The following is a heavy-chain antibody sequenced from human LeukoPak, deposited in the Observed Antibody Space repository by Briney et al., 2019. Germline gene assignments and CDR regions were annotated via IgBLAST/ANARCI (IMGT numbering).Heavy chain of an antibody. V-gene: IGHV1-18*01. D-gene: IGHD3-22*01. J-gene: IGHJ4*02. CDR3: ARQWYYYDSSGYYQFDY. CDR2: ISAYNGNT. Sequence: ASVKVSCNASGYTFTSNGISWVRQTPGQGLEWMGWISAYNGNTNYAQKLQGRVTMTTDTSTSTAYMELRSLRSDDAAVYYCARQWYYYDSSGYYQFDYWGQGTLVTVSS. CDR1: GYTFTSNG.